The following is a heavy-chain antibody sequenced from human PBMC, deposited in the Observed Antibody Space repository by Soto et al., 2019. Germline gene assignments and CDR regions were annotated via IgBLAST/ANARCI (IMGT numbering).Heavy chain of an antibody. Sequence: SVKVSCKASGCTFSSYAISWVRQAPGQGLEWMGGIIPIFGTANYAQKFQGRVTITADESTSTAYMELSSLRSEDTAVYYCARGVGATLYYGMDVWGQGTTVTVSS. J-gene: IGHJ6*02. V-gene: IGHV1-69*13. CDR1: GCTFSSYA. CDR2: IIPIFGTA. D-gene: IGHD1-26*01. CDR3: ARGVGATLYYGMDV.